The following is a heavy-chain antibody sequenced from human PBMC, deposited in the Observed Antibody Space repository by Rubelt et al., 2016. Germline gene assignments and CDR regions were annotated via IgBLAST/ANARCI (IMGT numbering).Heavy chain of an antibody. CDR1: GGSISSSSFY. Sequence: QLQLQESGPGLVKPSETLSLTCTVSGGSISSSSFYWGWIRQPPGKGLEWIGSLYYSGSTYYHPSLKSRVTISVDTSNNHLSLMVWSVTVADTAVYYCARASGYSYGYRDYWGQGTLVTVSS. CDR3: ARASGYSYGYRDY. V-gene: IGHV4-39*07. CDR2: LYYSGST. J-gene: IGHJ4*02. D-gene: IGHD5-18*01.